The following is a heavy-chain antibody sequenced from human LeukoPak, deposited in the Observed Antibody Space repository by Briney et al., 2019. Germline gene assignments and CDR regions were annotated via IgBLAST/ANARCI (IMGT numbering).Heavy chain of an antibody. D-gene: IGHD2-2*01. CDR3: ARDSVYCSSTSCYGYYYGMDV. J-gene: IGHJ6*02. Sequence: PGGSLRLSCAASGFIFSDYWMSWVRQAPGKGLEWVANIRDDGDDAYYGDSVKGRFTISRDNAKNSLYLQMNSLRAEDTAVYYCARDSVYCSSTSCYGYYYGMDVWGQGTTVTVSS. V-gene: IGHV3-7*01. CDR2: IRDDGDDA. CDR1: GFIFSDYW.